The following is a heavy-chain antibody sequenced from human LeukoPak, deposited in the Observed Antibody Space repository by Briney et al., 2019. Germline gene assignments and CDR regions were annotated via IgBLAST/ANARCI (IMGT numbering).Heavy chain of an antibody. Sequence: GGSLRLSCAASGFSVSRNYMTWVRQAPGEGLEWVSLIYSGGSTSYADSVKGRFTISRDNSKNTLYLQMNSLRAEDTAVYYCARSYCGGDCYSGDDAFDIWGQGTMVTVSS. CDR2: IYSGGST. J-gene: IGHJ3*02. CDR3: ARSYCGGDCYSGDDAFDI. V-gene: IGHV3-66*01. CDR1: GFSVSRNY. D-gene: IGHD2-21*02.